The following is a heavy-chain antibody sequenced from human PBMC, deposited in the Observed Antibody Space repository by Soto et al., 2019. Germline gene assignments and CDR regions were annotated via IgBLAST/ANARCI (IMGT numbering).Heavy chain of an antibody. CDR1: GDTFNNYA. J-gene: IGHJ5*02. D-gene: IGHD2-21*01. CDR2: IVPLFGTT. Sequence: SVKVSCKTSGDTFNNYAVTWVRQAPGQGLEWVGAIVPLFGTTFYAQRLQDRVTITADRSTTTVYMELTSLRSEDTAVYLCSRDRPGPLIVDEDWFAPWGQGTLVTVSS. V-gene: IGHV1-69*06. CDR3: SRDRPGPLIVDEDWFAP.